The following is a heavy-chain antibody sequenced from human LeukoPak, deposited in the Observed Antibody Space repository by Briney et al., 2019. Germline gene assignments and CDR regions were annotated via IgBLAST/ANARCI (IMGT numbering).Heavy chain of an antibody. CDR2: INPNSGGT. V-gene: IGHV1-2*02. J-gene: IGHJ4*02. CDR3: AGVGIVVVPAAIGALDY. D-gene: IGHD2-2*02. Sequence: GASVKVSCKACGYTFAGYYMHWVRQAPGQGLEWMGWINPNSGGTNYAQKFQGRVTMTRDTSISTAYMELSRLRSDDTAVYYCAGVGIVVVPAAIGALDYWGQGTLVTVSS. CDR1: GYTFAGYY.